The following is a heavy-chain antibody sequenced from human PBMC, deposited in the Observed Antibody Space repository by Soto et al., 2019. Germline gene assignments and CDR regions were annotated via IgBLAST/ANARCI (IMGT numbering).Heavy chain of an antibody. V-gene: IGHV1-2*02. Sequence: ASVKVACKASGYTFTVYYMHWVRQAPGQGLEWMGWINPKSGGTMYPQKFQGRVTMTWDTSISTAYMALTRLRSDDTAVYYCARDLAKGGGSAGFDYWGQGTLVTVSS. J-gene: IGHJ4*02. CDR3: ARDLAKGGGSAGFDY. CDR1: GYTFTVYY. D-gene: IGHD1-26*01. CDR2: INPKSGGT.